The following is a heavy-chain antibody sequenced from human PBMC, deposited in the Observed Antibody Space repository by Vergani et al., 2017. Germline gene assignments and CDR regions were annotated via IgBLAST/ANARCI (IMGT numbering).Heavy chain of an antibody. CDR2: IIPILGIT. J-gene: IGHJ6*01. D-gene: IGHD3-16*01. V-gene: IGHV1-69*02. CDR1: GGTFSSYT. Sequence: QVQLVQSGAEVKKPGSSVKVSCKASGGTFSSYTISWVRPAAGQGLEWMGRIIPILGITNYAQKFQGRVTITADKSTSTAYMELSSLRSEDTAVYYCARTFSGMDGWGQATTVTASA. CDR3: ARTFSGMDG.